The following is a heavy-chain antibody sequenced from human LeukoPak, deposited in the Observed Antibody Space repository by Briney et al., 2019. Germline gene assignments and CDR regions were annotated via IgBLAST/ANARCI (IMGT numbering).Heavy chain of an antibody. V-gene: IGHV3-21*01. CDR2: ISSSSSYI. CDR1: GFTFSSYS. CDR3: ASSTSLKWELRPY. D-gene: IGHD1-26*01. Sequence: NTGGSLRLSCAASGFTFSSYSMNWVRQAPGKGLEWVSSISSSSSYIYYADSVKGRFTISRDNAKNSLYLQMNSLRAEDTAVYYCASSTSLKWELRPYWGQGTLVTVSS. J-gene: IGHJ4*02.